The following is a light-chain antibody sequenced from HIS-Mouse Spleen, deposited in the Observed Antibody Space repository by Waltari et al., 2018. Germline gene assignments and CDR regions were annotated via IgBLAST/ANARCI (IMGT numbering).Light chain of an antibody. Sequence: SYELTQPPSVSVSPGQTARITCSGDALPKKYAYWYQQKSGQAPVLVIYEDSKRPPGEPERFSGSSSGTMATVTISGAQVEDEADYYCYSTDSSGNHRVFGGGTKLTVL. CDR2: EDS. CDR3: YSTDSSGNHRV. CDR1: ALPKKY. J-gene: IGLJ2*01. V-gene: IGLV3-10*01.